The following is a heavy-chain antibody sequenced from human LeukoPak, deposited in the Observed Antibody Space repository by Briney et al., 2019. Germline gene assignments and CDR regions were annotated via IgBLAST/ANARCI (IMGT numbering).Heavy chain of an antibody. CDR2: INHSGST. Sequence: SETLSLTCAVYGGSFSGYYWGWIRQPPGKGLEWIGEINHSGSTNYNPSLKSRVTISVDTSKNQFSLKLSSVTAADTAVYYCARREVHYDRSGYQTYYFDYWGQGTLVSVSS. CDR3: ARREVHYDRSGYQTYYFDY. D-gene: IGHD3-22*01. V-gene: IGHV4-34*01. CDR1: GGSFSGYY. J-gene: IGHJ4*02.